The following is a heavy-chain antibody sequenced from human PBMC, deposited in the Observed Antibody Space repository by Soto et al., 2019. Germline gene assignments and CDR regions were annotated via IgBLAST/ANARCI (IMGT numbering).Heavy chain of an antibody. CDR1: SYTFTSYG. J-gene: IGHJ4*02. D-gene: IGHD6-19*01. CDR3: ARSSVDSSGWYYFDY. V-gene: IGHV1-18*01. CDR2: ISAYNGNT. Sequence: ASVKVSCKASSYTFTSYGISWVRQAPGQGLEWMGWISAYNGNTNYAQKLQGRVTMTTDTSTSTAYMELRSLRSDDTAVYYCARSSVDSSGWYYFDYWGQGTLVTVSS.